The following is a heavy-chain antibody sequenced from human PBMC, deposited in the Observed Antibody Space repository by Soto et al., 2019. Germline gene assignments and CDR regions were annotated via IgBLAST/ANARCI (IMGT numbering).Heavy chain of an antibody. CDR3: ESGAYYYASGTYAN. V-gene: IGHV3-23*01. CDR2: ISTSGGIT. D-gene: IGHD3-10*01. J-gene: IGHJ4*02. CDR1: GFTFSSFA. Sequence: VWSLRLSCAASGFTFSSFAMTWVRQAPGKGLECVSGISTSGGITYYADYVKGRFTISRDNSKNTLYLQMNSLRAEDTAVYYCESGAYYYASGTYANWGQGTLVTVSS.